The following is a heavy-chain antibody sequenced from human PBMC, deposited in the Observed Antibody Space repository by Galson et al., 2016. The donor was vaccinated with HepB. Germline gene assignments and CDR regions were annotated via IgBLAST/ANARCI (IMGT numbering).Heavy chain of an antibody. Sequence: TLSLTCTVSGGSISSGGYYYSWIRQHPGKGLEWIGYIYYSGSSYYNPSLKGRVTISVDTSKNQFSLKLSSVTAADTAVYYCARTVGAVSPLLIDYWGQGTLVTVSS. D-gene: IGHD1-26*01. CDR1: GGSISSGGYY. V-gene: IGHV4-31*03. J-gene: IGHJ4*02. CDR2: IYYSGSS. CDR3: ARTVGAVSPLLIDY.